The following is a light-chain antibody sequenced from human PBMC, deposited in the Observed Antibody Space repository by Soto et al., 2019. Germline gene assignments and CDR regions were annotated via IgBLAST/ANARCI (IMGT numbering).Light chain of an antibody. Sequence: EIVMTQSPGTLSVSPGERATLSCRASQSVSSNLAWYQQKPGQAPRLLIYGASTRATGIPARFSGSESETEFTLTISSLQSEDFAVYYCQQFYNWPRTFGQGTKV. CDR3: QQFYNWPRT. CDR2: GAS. V-gene: IGKV3-15*01. J-gene: IGKJ1*01. CDR1: QSVSSN.